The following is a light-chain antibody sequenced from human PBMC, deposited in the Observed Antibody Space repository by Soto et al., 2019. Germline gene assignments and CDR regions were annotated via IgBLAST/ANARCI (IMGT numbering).Light chain of an antibody. V-gene: IGLV2-14*03. J-gene: IGLJ1*01. CDR2: DVS. CDR3: SSYTSSSTYV. CDR1: SSDVGGYNY. Sequence: QSVLTQPRSVSGSPGQSLTISCTGTSSDVGGYNYVSWYQQHPGKAPKLMVYDVSNRPSGVSNRFSGSKSGNTASLTISGLQAEDEADYYCSSYTSSSTYVFGTGTKVTVL.